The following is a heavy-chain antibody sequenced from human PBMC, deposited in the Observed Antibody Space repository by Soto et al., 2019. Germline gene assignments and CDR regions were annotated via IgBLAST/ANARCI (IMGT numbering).Heavy chain of an antibody. CDR1: GYTFTSYA. CDR3: ARAGAAPYYYYGMDV. D-gene: IGHD2-15*01. V-gene: IGHV1-18*01. Sequence: ASVKVSCKASGYTFTSYAMHWVRQAPGQGLEWMGWISAGNGNTNYAQKLQGRVTMTTDTSTSTVYMELRSLRSDDTAVYYCARAGAAPYYYYGMDVWGQGTRVTVSS. CDR2: ISAGNGNT. J-gene: IGHJ6*02.